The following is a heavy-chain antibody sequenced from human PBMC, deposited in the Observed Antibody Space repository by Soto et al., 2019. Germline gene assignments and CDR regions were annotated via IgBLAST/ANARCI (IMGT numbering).Heavy chain of an antibody. CDR3: AKDYHEVVVAATPADYYYGMDV. V-gene: IGHV3-23*01. J-gene: IGHJ6*02. D-gene: IGHD2-15*01. CDR2: ISDSGGST. Sequence: GGSLRLSCAASGFSFSRYSMNWVRQAPGKGLEWVSSISDSGGSTYYADSVKGRFTISRDNSKNTLYLQMNSLRAEDTAVYYCAKDYHEVVVAATPADYYYGMDVWGQGTTVTVSS. CDR1: GFSFSRYS.